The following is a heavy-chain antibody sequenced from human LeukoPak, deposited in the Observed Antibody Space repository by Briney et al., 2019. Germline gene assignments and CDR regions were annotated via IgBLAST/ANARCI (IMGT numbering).Heavy chain of an antibody. CDR3: ATLTYYYDSSGHASDY. Sequence: SQNLSLTCTVSGGSISSGDYYWSWIRQPPGKGLEWIGYIYYSGSTYYNPSLKSRVTISVDTSKNQFSLKLSSVTAADTAVYYCATLTYYYDSSGHASDYWGQGTLVTVSS. CDR1: GGSISSGDYY. D-gene: IGHD3-22*01. J-gene: IGHJ4*02. V-gene: IGHV4-30-4*01. CDR2: IYYSGST.